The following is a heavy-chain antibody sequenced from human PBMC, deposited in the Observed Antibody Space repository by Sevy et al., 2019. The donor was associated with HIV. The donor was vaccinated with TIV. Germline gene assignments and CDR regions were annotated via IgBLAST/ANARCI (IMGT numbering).Heavy chain of an antibody. Sequence: ASVKVSCKASGYTFTGYYMHWVRQAPGQGLEWMGRINPNSGGTNYAQTFQGRVTMTRDTSISTAYMELSRLRSDDTAVYYCARETRDDYGSYYYGMDVWGQGTTVTVSS. CDR1: GYTFTGYY. V-gene: IGHV1-2*06. D-gene: IGHD3-10*01. CDR3: ARETRDDYGSYYYGMDV. CDR2: INPNSGGT. J-gene: IGHJ6*02.